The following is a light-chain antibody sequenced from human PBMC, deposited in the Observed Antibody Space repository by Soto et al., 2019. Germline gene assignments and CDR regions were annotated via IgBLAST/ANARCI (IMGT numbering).Light chain of an antibody. CDR1: QSVFYLYNNKNF. J-gene: IGKJ2*01. CDR3: QQYYSTPYT. CDR2: WSS. Sequence: DIVMTQSPDSLAVSLGERATINCKSSQSVFYLYNNKNFLGWFQQRPRQPPKLLIHWSSTRESGVPDRFSASGSGTDFTLPISSLQAEDVAIYYCQQYYSTPYTFGQGTNLEI. V-gene: IGKV4-1*01.